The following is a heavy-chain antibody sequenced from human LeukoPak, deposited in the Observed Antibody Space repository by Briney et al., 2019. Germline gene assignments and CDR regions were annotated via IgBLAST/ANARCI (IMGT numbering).Heavy chain of an antibody. V-gene: IGHV3-21*01. D-gene: IGHD6-19*01. CDR2: ISSSSSYI. J-gene: IGHJ4*02. CDR3: ASKGPRLYSSGDDY. Sequence: PWGSLTLSCAASGFTFSSYSMNWVRQAPGKGLEWVSSISSSSSYIYYADSVKGRFTISRDNAKNSLYLQMNSLRAEDTAVYYCASKGPRLYSSGDDYWGQGTLVTVSP. CDR1: GFTFSSYS.